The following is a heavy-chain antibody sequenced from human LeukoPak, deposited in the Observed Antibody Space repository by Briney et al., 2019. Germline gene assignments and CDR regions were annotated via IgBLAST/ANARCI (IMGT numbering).Heavy chain of an antibody. CDR2: IYTSGTT. V-gene: IGHV4-4*07. D-gene: IGHD1-1*01. Sequence: SETLSLTCTVSGGSISSYYWSWIRQPAGKGLEWIGRIYTSGTTNYNPSLKSRVTMSVDTSKKQFSLKLSSVTAADTAIYYCARGYQLIAYYIDVWREGTTVTVSS. CDR3: ARGYQLIAYYIDV. CDR1: GGSISSYY. J-gene: IGHJ6*03.